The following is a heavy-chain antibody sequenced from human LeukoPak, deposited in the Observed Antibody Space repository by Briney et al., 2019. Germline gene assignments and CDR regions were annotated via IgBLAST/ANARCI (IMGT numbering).Heavy chain of an antibody. CDR2: IWHDGSNK. Sequence: GGSLRLSCAASGFTFSSYSMNWVRQAPGKGLEWVALIWHDGSNKYYGDSVKDRFTISRDNSKNTLYLQMDSLRDKDTAVYYCARDRGYTYGHPLDYWGQGTLVTVSS. CDR1: GFTFSSYS. CDR3: ARDRGYTYGHPLDY. V-gene: IGHV3-33*08. D-gene: IGHD5-18*01. J-gene: IGHJ4*02.